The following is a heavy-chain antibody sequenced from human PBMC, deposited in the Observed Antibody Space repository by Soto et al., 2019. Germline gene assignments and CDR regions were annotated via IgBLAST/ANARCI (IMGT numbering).Heavy chain of an antibody. CDR3: AKAAAQWLVGVPFDY. V-gene: IGHV3-30*18. J-gene: IGHJ4*02. CDR1: GFTFSSYG. D-gene: IGHD6-19*01. Sequence: SLRLSCAASGFTFSSYGMHWVRQAPGKGLEWVAVISYDGSNKYYADSVKGRFTISRDNSKNTLYLQMNSLRAEDTAVYYCAKAAAQWLVGVPFDYWGQGTLVTVSS. CDR2: ISYDGSNK.